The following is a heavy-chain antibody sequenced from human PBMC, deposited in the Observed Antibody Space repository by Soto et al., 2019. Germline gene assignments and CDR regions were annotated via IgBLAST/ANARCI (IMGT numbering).Heavy chain of an antibody. J-gene: IGHJ4*02. CDR1: GFAFSSYW. D-gene: IGHD1-7*01. CDR3: ARGGQSGTGDY. CDR2: IKQDGSEK. Sequence: EVQLVESGGGLVQPGGSLRLSCAASGFAFSSYWMTWVRQAPGKGPEWVANIKQDGSEKYYVDSVKGRFTISRDNSQNSRYLELNSLRDEDTALYYCARGGQSGTGDYWGQGTLVTVSS. V-gene: IGHV3-7*01.